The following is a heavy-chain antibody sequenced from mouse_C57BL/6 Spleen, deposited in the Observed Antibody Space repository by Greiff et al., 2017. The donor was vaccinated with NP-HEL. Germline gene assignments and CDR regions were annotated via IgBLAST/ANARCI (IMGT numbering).Heavy chain of an antibody. D-gene: IGHD1-1*01. CDR2: INYDGSST. V-gene: IGHV5-16*01. CDR1: GFTFSDYY. Sequence: DVMLVESEGGLVQPGSSMKLSCTASGFTFSDYYMAWVRQVPEKGLEWVANINYDGSSTYYLDSLKSRFIISRDNAKNILYLQMSSLKSEDTATYYCAREDYGRAAGYFDVWGTGTTVTVSS. CDR3: AREDYGRAAGYFDV. J-gene: IGHJ1*03.